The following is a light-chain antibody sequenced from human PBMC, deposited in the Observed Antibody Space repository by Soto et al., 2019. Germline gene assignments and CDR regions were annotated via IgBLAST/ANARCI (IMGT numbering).Light chain of an antibody. Sequence: HSVFNHPASTTWIPEERKGISYGSSGFNIGSNYVYWYQHFPGTAPKLLIYTNVDRPFGVPDRFSGSKSGTSASLAINGLRFEDAAYYYCASRDDSLSGVIFGGGTK. V-gene: IGLV1-47*02. CDR2: TNV. CDR3: ASRDDSLSGVI. J-gene: IGLJ2*01. CDR1: GFNIGSNY.